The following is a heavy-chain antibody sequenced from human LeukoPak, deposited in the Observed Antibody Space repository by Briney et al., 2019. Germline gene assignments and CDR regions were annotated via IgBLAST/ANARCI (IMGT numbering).Heavy chain of an antibody. Sequence: SQTLSLTCTVSGGSISSGSYYWSWIRQPAGKGLEWIGRIYTSGSTNYNPSLKSRVTISVDTSRNQFSLKLSWVTAADTAVYYCAREVLGATSPFDYWGPGTLVTVSS. CDR1: GGSISSGSYY. D-gene: IGHD1-26*01. J-gene: IGHJ4*02. V-gene: IGHV4-61*02. CDR3: AREVLGATSPFDY. CDR2: IYTSGST.